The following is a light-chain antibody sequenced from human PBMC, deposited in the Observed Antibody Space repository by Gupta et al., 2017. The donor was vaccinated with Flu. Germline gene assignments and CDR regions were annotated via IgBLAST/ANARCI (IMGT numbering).Light chain of an antibody. CDR3: ETWDSNTTV. V-gene: IGLV4-60*03. CDR2: LEGSGSY. J-gene: IGLJ3*02. CDR1: SGNSSDI. Sequence: VKITCTLSSGNSSDIIAGGQQQPGKAPRYLMKLEGSGSYNKGSGVPDRFSGSSSGADRYLTISNLQSEDEDDYYCETWDSNTTVFGGGTKLTVL.